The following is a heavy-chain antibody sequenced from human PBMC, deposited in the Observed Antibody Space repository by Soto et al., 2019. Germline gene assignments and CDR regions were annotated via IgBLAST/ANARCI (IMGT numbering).Heavy chain of an antibody. Sequence: QVQLVESGGGVVQPGRSKRLSCEASGFTFSHYAMHWVRQPPGKGLEWVAIIAYDGSNKYYADSGKGRFTISRDNSKDTLYLQMNSLRAEDTAVYYCARGAGAYGGNFSPAFDYWGQGTLVTVSS. J-gene: IGHJ4*02. D-gene: IGHD1-26*01. CDR2: IAYDGSNK. CDR3: ARGAGAYGGNFSPAFDY. CDR1: GFTFSHYA. V-gene: IGHV3-30-3*01.